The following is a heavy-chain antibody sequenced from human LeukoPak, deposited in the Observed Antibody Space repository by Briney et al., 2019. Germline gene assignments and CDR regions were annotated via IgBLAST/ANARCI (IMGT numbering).Heavy chain of an antibody. CDR2: IYTSGST. CDR1: GYSISSGYY. V-gene: IGHV4-61*02. Sequence: PSETLSLTCTVSGYSISSGYYWSWIRQPAGKGLEWIGRIYTSGSTNYNPSLKSRVTISVDTSKNQFSLKLSSVTAADTAVYYCASSGGYWGQGTLVTVSS. CDR3: ASSGGY. D-gene: IGHD3-16*01. J-gene: IGHJ4*02.